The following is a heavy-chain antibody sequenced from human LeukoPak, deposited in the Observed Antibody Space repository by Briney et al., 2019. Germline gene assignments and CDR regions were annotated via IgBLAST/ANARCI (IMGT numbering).Heavy chain of an antibody. D-gene: IGHD2-2*03. CDR3: ARDPLDISRWANAFDI. Sequence: QSGGSLRLSCAASGFTFVNYGFHWVRQAPMKALEWVAFISYNGHQKYGDSVKGRFTISRDNSKSTLYLQMNGLRPEDTAVYYCARDPLDISRWANAFDIWGQGTIVTVSS. CDR1: GFTFVNYG. V-gene: IGHV3-30-3*01. J-gene: IGHJ3*02. CDR2: ISYNGHQ.